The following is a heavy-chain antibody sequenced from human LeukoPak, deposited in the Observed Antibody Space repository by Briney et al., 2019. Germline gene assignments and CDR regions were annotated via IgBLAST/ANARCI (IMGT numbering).Heavy chain of an antibody. CDR1: GFTFSTYS. Sequence: GGSLRLSCAASGFTFSTYSMNWVRQAPGKGLEWVSTITSSGTYIYYADSVKGRFTISRDNSKNTLYLQMNSLRAEDTAVYYCARDLYSSGWEDYYYYYGMDVWGKGTTVTVSS. CDR2: ITSSGTYI. V-gene: IGHV3-21*01. CDR3: ARDLYSSGWEDYYYYYGMDV. D-gene: IGHD6-19*01. J-gene: IGHJ6*04.